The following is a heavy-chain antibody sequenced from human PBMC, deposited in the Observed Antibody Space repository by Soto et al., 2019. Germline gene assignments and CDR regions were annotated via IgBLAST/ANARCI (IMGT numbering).Heavy chain of an antibody. V-gene: IGHV4-30-4*01. J-gene: IGHJ4*02. Sequence: SETLSLTCTVSGGPISSGDYYWGWIRQPPGKGLEWIGYIYYSGSTYYNPSLKSRVTISVDTSKNQFSLKLSSVTAADTAVYYCARDQRGIAVSWGQGTLVTVSS. CDR2: IYYSGST. D-gene: IGHD6-19*01. CDR3: ARDQRGIAVS. CDR1: GGPISSGDYY.